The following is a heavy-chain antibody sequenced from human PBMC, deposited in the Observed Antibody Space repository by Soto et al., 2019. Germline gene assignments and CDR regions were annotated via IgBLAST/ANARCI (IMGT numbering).Heavy chain of an antibody. Sequence: GASVKVSCKASGYTFTGYYMHWVRQAPGQGLEWMGWIKPNSGGTNYAQKFQGRVTMTRDTSISTAYMELSRLRSDDTAVYYCARDFTSTYYYDSSGSRGAFDIWGQGTMVTVSS. J-gene: IGHJ3*02. D-gene: IGHD3-22*01. CDR2: IKPNSGGT. CDR3: ARDFTSTYYYDSSGSRGAFDI. V-gene: IGHV1-2*02. CDR1: GYTFTGYY.